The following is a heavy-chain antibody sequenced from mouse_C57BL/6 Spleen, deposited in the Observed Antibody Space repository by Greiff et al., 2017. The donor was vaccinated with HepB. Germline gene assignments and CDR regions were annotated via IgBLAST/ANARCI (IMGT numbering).Heavy chain of an antibody. J-gene: IGHJ4*01. CDR3: ARLATVVATDYYAMDY. D-gene: IGHD1-1*01. Sequence: QVQLQQPGAELVKPGASVKLSCKASGYTFTSYWMHWVKQRPGQGLEWIGMIHPNSGSTNYNEKFKSKATLTVDKSSSTAYMQLSSLTSEDSAVYYCARLATVVATDYYAMDYWGQGTSVTVSS. CDR1: GYTFTSYW. CDR2: IHPNSGST. V-gene: IGHV1-64*01.